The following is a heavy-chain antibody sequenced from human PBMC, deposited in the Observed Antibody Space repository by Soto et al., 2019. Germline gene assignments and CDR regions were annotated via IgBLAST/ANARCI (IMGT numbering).Heavy chain of an antibody. CDR2: IYYSGST. CDR1: GGSVSSGGYY. J-gene: IGHJ4*02. CDR3: ARDIPHRY. Sequence: TLSLSCTVSGGSVSSGGYYWSWIRQHPGKGLEWIGYIYYSGSTYYNPSLKIRVTISVDTSKNQFSLKLSSVTAADTAVYSCARDIPHRYWGKGTLVTVS. V-gene: IGHV4-31*03.